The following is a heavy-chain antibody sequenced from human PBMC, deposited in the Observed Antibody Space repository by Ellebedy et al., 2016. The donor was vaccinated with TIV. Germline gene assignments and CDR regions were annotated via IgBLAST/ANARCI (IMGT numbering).Heavy chain of an antibody. J-gene: IGHJ4*02. D-gene: IGHD6-19*01. CDR1: GGSISSYY. CDR3: ARGRSGWLAYFDY. V-gene: IGHV4-59*01. Sequence: SETLSLXCTVSGGSISSYYWSWIRQPPGKGLEWIGYIYYSGSTNYNPSLKSRVTISVDTSKNQFSRKLSSVTAADTAVYYCARGRSGWLAYFDYWGQGTLVTVSS. CDR2: IYYSGST.